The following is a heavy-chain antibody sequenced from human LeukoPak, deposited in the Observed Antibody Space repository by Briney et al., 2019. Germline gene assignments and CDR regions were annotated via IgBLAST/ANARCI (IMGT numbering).Heavy chain of an antibody. CDR1: GLTFSSYA. J-gene: IGHJ6*02. V-gene: IGHV3-23*01. CDR2: ISGSGGST. CDR3: AKAPGGYCSSTSCRYYYYGMDV. D-gene: IGHD2-2*01. Sequence: PGGSLRLSCAASGLTFSSYAMSWVRQAPGKGLEWVSAISGSGGSTYYADSVKGRFTISRDNSKNTLYLQMNSLRAEDTAVYYCAKAPGGYCSSTSCRYYYYGMDVWGQGTTVTVSS.